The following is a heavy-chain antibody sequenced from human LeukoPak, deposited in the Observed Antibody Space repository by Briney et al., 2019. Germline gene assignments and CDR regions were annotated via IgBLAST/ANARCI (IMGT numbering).Heavy chain of an antibody. CDR3: ARDGSGWFDY. D-gene: IGHD6-19*01. CDR2: ISSSGSAI. Sequence: PGGSLRLSCVGSGFPFDDYAMNWVRQAPGKGLEWVSYISSSGSAIYYADSVKGRFTISRDNAKNSLYLQMNSLRAEDTAVYYCARDGSGWFDYWGQGTLVTVSS. CDR1: GFPFDDYA. V-gene: IGHV3-48*03. J-gene: IGHJ5*01.